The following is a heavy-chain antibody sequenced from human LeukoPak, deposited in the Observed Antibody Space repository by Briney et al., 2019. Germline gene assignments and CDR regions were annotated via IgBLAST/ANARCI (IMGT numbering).Heavy chain of an antibody. J-gene: IGHJ6*03. Sequence: SGGSLRLSCAASGFIFDDYAMHWVRQAPGKGLEWVSGISWNSGSIGYADSVKGRFTISRDNAKNSLYLQMNSLRAEDMALYYCAKSGYFDYYYMDVWGKGTTVTVSS. CDR3: AKSGYFDYYYMDV. CDR1: GFIFDDYA. CDR2: ISWNSGSI. V-gene: IGHV3-9*03. D-gene: IGHD3-22*01.